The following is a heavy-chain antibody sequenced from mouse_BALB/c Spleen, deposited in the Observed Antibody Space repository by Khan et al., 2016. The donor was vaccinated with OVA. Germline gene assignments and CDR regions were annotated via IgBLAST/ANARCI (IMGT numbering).Heavy chain of an antibody. CDR3: AKFDYGGVANWYFDV. J-gene: IGHJ1*01. Sequence: QVQLKESGPGLVAPSQSLSITCTASGFSLTNYGVSWVRQPPGKGLEWLGVVWGDGNTNYHSALRSRLSISTDNSKSQDFLKLNSLQTEDTATYYCAKFDYGGVANWYFDVWGAGTTVTVSS. D-gene: IGHD2-4*01. CDR2: VWGDGNT. V-gene: IGHV2-3*01. CDR1: GFSLTNYG.